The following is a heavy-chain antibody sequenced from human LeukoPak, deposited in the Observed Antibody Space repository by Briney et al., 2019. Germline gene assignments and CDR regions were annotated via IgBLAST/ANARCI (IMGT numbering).Heavy chain of an antibody. J-gene: IGHJ4*02. V-gene: IGHV1-2*02. CDR2: ITPSGGT. Sequence: ASVKVSCKASGYTSTTYAMHWVRQAPGQGLEWMGWITPSGGTNYPQKFQGRVAITRDTSISTAYMEVSRLRSDDTAVYYCATMGATNFDHWGQGTLVTVSS. CDR1: GYTSTTYA. D-gene: IGHD1-26*01. CDR3: ATMGATNFDH.